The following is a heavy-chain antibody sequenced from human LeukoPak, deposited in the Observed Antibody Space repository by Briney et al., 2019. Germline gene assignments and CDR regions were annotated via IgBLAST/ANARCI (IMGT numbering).Heavy chain of an antibody. CDR2: IFHSGRA. J-gene: IGHJ6*03. CDR3: ARAVERYNFWSGYYRTDYYYYMDV. CDR1: GSPINSADY. V-gene: IGHV4-38-2*02. Sequence: PSETLSLTCTVSGSPINSADYWGWIRQPPGKGLEYIGSIFHSGRAYYNPSLESRITISMDTSKNQFSLKLDSVTAADTAVYYCARAVERYNFWSGYYRTDYYYYMDVWGKGTTVTVSS. D-gene: IGHD3-3*01.